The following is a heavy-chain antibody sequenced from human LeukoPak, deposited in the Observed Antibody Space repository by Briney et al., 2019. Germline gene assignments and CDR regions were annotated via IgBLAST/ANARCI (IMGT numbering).Heavy chain of an antibody. V-gene: IGHV3-43*01. CDR2: ISWDGGST. D-gene: IGHD6-13*01. CDR1: GFTFDDYT. J-gene: IGHJ4*02. CDR3: AKGSSSWYDSRGPFDY. Sequence: GGSLRLSCAASGFTFDDYTMHWVRQAPGKGLEWVSLISWDGGSTYYADSVKGRFTISRDNSKKSLYLQMNSLRTEDTALYYCAKGSSSWYDSRGPFDYWGQGTLVTVSS.